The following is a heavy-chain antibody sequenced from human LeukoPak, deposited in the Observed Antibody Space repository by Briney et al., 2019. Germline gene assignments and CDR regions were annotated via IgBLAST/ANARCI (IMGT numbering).Heavy chain of an antibody. CDR1: GFTVSSNY. CDR3: ARVRHGPGSDAFDI. CDR2: IYSGGST. V-gene: IGHV3-66*02. J-gene: IGHJ3*02. D-gene: IGHD2-15*01. Sequence: GGSLRLSCAASGFTVSSNYMSWVRQAPGKGLEWVSVIYSGGSTYYADSVKGRFTISRDNSKNPLYLQMNSLRAEDTAVYYCARVRHGPGSDAFDIWGQGTMVTVSS.